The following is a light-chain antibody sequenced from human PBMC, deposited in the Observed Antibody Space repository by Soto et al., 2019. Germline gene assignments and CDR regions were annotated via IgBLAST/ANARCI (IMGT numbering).Light chain of an antibody. CDR3: SSYTSSSTVV. CDR1: SSDVGSYNY. Sequence: HSAMTQPASVSGSPGQSITISCTGTSSDVGSYNYVSWYQQHPGKAPKLMIYDVSNRPSGVSNRFSGSKSGNTASLTISGLQAEDEAEYYCSSYTSSSTVVFGGGTKLTVL. CDR2: DVS. V-gene: IGLV2-14*01. J-gene: IGLJ2*01.